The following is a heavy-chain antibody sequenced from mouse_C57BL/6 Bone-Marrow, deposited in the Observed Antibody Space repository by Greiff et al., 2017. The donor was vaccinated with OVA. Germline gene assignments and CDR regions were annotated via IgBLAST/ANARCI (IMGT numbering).Heavy chain of an antibody. V-gene: IGHV3-6*01. D-gene: IGHD1-1*01. CDR3: ARSTTVVATEDYYAMDY. CDR1: GYSITSGYY. CDR2: ISYDGSN. Sequence: ESGPGLVKPSQSLSLTCSVTGYSITSGYYWNWIRQFPGNKLEWMGYISYDGSNNYNPSLKNRISITRDTSKNQFFLKLNSVTTEDTATYYCARSTTVVATEDYYAMDYWGQGTSVTVSS. J-gene: IGHJ4*01.